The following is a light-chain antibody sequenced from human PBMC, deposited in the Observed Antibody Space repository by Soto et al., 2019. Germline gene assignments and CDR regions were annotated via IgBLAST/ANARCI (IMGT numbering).Light chain of an antibody. CDR2: SNN. CDR1: SSNIGSNT. V-gene: IGLV1-44*01. CDR3: AAWDDSLNGLYV. J-gene: IGLJ1*01. Sequence: VLTQPPSASGTPGQRVTISCSGSSSNIGSNTVNWYQQLPGTAPKLLIYSNNQRPSGVPDRFSGSKSGTSASLAISGLQSEDEADYYCAAWDDSLNGLYVFGTGTKVTVL.